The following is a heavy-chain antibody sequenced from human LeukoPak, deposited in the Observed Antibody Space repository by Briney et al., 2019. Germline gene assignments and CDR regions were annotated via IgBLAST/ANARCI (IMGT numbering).Heavy chain of an antibody. J-gene: IGHJ4*02. CDR3: ARADGETDY. V-gene: IGHV1-46*01. CDR2: IQPSGGST. CDR1: GYTFTSYY. Sequence: ASVKVSCQASGYTFTSYYMHWVRQAAGHGLEWMRIIQPSGGSTSYAQKFQGRVTMTRDTSTSTDYMKLSSLRAEDTAVNYYARADGETDYWGQGTLVTVSS. D-gene: IGHD4-17*01.